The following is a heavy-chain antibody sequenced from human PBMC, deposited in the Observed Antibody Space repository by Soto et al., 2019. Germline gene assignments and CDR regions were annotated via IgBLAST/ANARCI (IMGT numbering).Heavy chain of an antibody. D-gene: IGHD3-22*01. CDR2: ISYDGSNN. Sequence: QVQLVESGGGVVQPGRSLRLSCAASGFTFSTYGMHWVRQAPGKGLEGVAVISYDGSNNYYADSVKGRFTISRDNSKNTLYLQMNSLRTEDTAVYYCAKAHYYDRSGYLDHWGQGTLVTVSS. J-gene: IGHJ4*02. V-gene: IGHV3-30*18. CDR1: GFTFSTYG. CDR3: AKAHYYDRSGYLDH.